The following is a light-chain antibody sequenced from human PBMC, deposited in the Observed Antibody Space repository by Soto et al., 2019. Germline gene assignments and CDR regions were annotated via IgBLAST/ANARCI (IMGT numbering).Light chain of an antibody. CDR3: QQYNNLPPWT. V-gene: IGKV3-15*01. CDR1: QSVXSY. J-gene: IGKJ1*01. CDR2: GES. Sequence: TQCAATLSLSPGESATLSCRASQSVXSYFDWYEQKPGQAPRLLIXGESTRATVIPARFIGSGSGKEFTLNISSMHSEDFAGYYCQQYNNLPPWTFGQGTKVDIK.